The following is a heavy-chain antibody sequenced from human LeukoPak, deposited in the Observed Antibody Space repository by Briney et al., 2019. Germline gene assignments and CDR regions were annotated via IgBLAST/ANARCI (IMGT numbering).Heavy chain of an antibody. J-gene: IGHJ4*02. CDR1: GFTFRSYI. V-gene: IGHV3-21*04. CDR3: ARDSTGRPLRFGESSFDY. Sequence: PGGSLSRSCAASGFTFRSYIMNWVRQAPGKGLVWFSSISSSGSSIYYADAVKGRFTISRDNAKNSLYLQMNSLRAEDTAVYYCARDSTGRPLRFGESSFDYWGQGTLVTVSS. D-gene: IGHD3-10*01. CDR2: ISSSGSSI.